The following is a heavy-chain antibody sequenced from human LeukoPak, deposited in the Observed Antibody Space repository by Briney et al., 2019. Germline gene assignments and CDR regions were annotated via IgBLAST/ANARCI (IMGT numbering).Heavy chain of an antibody. D-gene: IGHD7-27*01. CDR3: ARGVWGDAFDI. V-gene: IGHV1-18*01. Sequence: ASMKVSCKASGYTFYSHGVTWVRQAPGQGLEWMGWISTFTGNTNYAQKFQDRVTMTTDTSTSTAYMELRSLRSDDTAMYYCARGVWGDAFDIWGQGTTVTVSS. CDR2: ISTFTGNT. J-gene: IGHJ3*02. CDR1: GYTFYSHG.